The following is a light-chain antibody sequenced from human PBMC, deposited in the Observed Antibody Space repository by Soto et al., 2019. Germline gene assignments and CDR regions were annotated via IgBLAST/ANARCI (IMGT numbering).Light chain of an antibody. Sequence: DIVMTQTPLPSPVTLGQPASISCRSSQSLVHSDGNTYLTWLQQRPGQPPRLLLYKISKRFSGVPDRFSGGGAGTAFTLKISRVEPEDVGVYYCMQATQFPWTFGQGTKVEIK. CDR2: KIS. CDR3: MQATQFPWT. J-gene: IGKJ1*01. V-gene: IGKV2-24*01. CDR1: QSLVHSDGNTY.